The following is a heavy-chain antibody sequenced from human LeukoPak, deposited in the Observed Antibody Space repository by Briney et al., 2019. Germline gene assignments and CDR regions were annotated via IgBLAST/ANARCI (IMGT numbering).Heavy chain of an antibody. V-gene: IGHV3-15*01. Sequence: GGSLRLSCATSGFTFNLAWMSWVRQAPGKGLEWVGRIKRNTQGATTDYAAAVKGRFTISRDDSKNTLYLQMNSLEIEDTGMYYCTTHPGYESYWGQGTLVTVSS. CDR3: TTHPGYESY. CDR1: GFTFNLAW. D-gene: IGHD2-15*01. J-gene: IGHJ4*02. CDR2: IKRNTQGATT.